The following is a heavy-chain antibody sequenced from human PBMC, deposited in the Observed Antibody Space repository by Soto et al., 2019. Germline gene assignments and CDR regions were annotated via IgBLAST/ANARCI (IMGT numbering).Heavy chain of an antibody. CDR2: IFPSDSDT. CDR1: GYTFTNSW. CDR3: ARHPPDKFDNTYYYYRFDF. J-gene: IGHJ4*02. Sequence: GESLKISCKASGYTFTNSWIAWVRQTPGKGLEWMGIIFPSDSDTRYNPSFQGQVTISVDNSISTAYLRWNSLKASDTATYFCARHPPDKFDNTYYYYRFDFWGPGTLVTVSS. V-gene: IGHV5-51*01. D-gene: IGHD3-22*01.